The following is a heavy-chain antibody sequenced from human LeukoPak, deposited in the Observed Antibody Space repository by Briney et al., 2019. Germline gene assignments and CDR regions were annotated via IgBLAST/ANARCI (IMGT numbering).Heavy chain of an antibody. V-gene: IGHV3-11*01. J-gene: IGHJ3*02. CDR2: VSSSGSTI. Sequence: GGSLRLSCAASGFTFSDYYMSWIRQAPGKGLEWVSYVSSSGSTIYYADSVKGRFTISRDNAKNSLYLQMNSLRAEDTAVYYCARARGAFWSGYYTGAFDIWGQGTMVTISS. CDR1: GFTFSDYY. CDR3: ARARGAFWSGYYTGAFDI. D-gene: IGHD3-3*01.